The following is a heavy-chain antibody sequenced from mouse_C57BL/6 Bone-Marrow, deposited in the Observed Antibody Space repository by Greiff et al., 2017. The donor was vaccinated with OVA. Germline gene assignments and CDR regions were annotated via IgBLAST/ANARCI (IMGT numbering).Heavy chain of an antibody. J-gene: IGHJ3*01. Sequence: VQLQQSGAELVRPGTSVKVSCKASGYAFTNYLIEWVKQRPGQGLEWIGVINPGSGGTNYNEKFKGKATLTAGKSSSTAYMQLSSLTSEDSAVYFCARRDSTWFAYWGQGTLVTVSA. CDR1: GYAFTNYL. CDR3: ARRDSTWFAY. D-gene: IGHD3-3*01. V-gene: IGHV1-54*01. CDR2: INPGSGGT.